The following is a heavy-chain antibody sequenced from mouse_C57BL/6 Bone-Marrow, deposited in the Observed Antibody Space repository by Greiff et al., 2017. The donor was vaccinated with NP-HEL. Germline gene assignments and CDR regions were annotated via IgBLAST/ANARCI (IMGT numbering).Heavy chain of an antibody. J-gene: IGHJ2*01. Sequence: EVQGVESGGDLVKPGESLKLSCAASGFTFSSYGMSWVRQTPDKRLEWVATISSGGSYTYYPDSVKGRFTISRDNAKNTLYLQMSSLKSEDTATYYCARQITTVVAPDYWGQGTTLTVSS. CDR2: ISSGGSYT. CDR1: GFTFSSYG. D-gene: IGHD1-1*01. V-gene: IGHV5-6*01. CDR3: ARQITTVVAPDY.